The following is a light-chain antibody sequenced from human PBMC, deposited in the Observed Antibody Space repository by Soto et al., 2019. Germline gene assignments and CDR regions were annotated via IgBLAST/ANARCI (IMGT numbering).Light chain of an antibody. V-gene: IGKV3-15*01. Sequence: TLLAPSPATLSLSPFETSTLPCRAIQSVSINLAWYRQNPGQFPRLLFYGASPRATGFPASFSGSGPGTVFPLTISSLQPEDFAVYYCQQRRNWQITFGQGTRLEIK. CDR2: GAS. J-gene: IGKJ5*01. CDR3: QQRRNWQIT. CDR1: QSVSIN.